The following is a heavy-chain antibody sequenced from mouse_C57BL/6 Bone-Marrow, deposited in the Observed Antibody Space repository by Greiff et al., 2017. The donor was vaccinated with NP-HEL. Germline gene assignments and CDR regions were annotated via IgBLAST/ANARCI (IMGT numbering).Heavy chain of an antibody. CDR2: IYPGSGNT. CDR1: GYSFTSYY. V-gene: IGHV1-66*01. D-gene: IGHD2-1*01. Sequence: QVQLKESGPELVKPGASVKISCKASGYSFTSYYIHWVKQRPGQGLEWIGWIYPGSGNTKYNEKFKGKATLTADTSSSTAYMQLSSLTSEDSAVYYCAILLCLWGYFDYWGQGTTLTVSS. J-gene: IGHJ2*01. CDR3: AILLCLWGYFDY.